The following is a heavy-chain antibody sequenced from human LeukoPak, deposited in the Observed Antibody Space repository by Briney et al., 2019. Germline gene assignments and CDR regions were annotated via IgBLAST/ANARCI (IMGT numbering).Heavy chain of an antibody. D-gene: IGHD3-22*01. V-gene: IGHV3-11*04. Sequence: GGSLRLSCAASGFTFSDYYMSWIRQAPGKGLEWVSYISSSGSTIYYADSVKGRFTISRDNAKNSLYLQMNSLRAEDTAVYYCARLRYYHDSSGYYWGYYFDYWGQGTLVTVSS. J-gene: IGHJ4*02. CDR1: GFTFSDYY. CDR2: ISSSGSTI. CDR3: ARLRYYHDSSGYYWGYYFDY.